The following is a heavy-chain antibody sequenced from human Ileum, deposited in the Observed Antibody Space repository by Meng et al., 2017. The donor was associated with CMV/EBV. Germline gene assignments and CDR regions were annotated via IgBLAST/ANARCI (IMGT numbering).Heavy chain of an antibody. CDR3: ARVIYPYCGIVTCSHAFDI. D-gene: IGHD2-21*01. J-gene: IGHJ3*02. CDR1: GFTFISYR. CDR2: TNQDGSEN. V-gene: IGHV3-7*01. Sequence: GESLKISCVASGFTFISYRMTWVRQAPGKGLEWVANTNQDGSENYYVDSVKGRFTISRDSAKNSLSLQMNSLRAADTAVYFCARVIYPYCGIVTCSHAFDIWGQGTMVTVSS.